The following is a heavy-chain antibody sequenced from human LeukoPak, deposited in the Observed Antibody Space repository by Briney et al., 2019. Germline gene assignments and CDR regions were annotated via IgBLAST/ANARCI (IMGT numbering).Heavy chain of an antibody. CDR3: AKGGGRPLDDAFDI. J-gene: IGHJ3*02. Sequence: GGSLRLSCVASGFSFGSYGMSWFRQAPGKGPEWVSTIHYSDGTTYYADSVKGRFTVSRDNSKNTLSLQMDNLRTEGTAVYYCAKGGGRPLDDAFDIWGQETMVTVSS. V-gene: IGHV3-23*01. CDR2: IHYSDGTT. CDR1: GFSFGSYG.